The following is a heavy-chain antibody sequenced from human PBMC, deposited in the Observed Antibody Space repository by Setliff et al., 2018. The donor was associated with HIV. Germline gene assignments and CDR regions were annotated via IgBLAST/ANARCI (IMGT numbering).Heavy chain of an antibody. CDR3: ARDSSRGYLDWLSLKYYYSYYIDV. J-gene: IGHJ6*03. V-gene: IGHV4-34*01. CDR1: GGTFSLHY. CDR2: INHSGGT. Sequence: SETLSLTCAVSGGTFSLHYYTWIRQSPLRGLEWIGEINHSGGTRYNPSLESRVTMSLDSSRKQFSLRLISVTAADTAVYYCARDSSRGYLDWLSLKYYYSYYIDVWGKGTTVTVSS. D-gene: IGHD3-9*01.